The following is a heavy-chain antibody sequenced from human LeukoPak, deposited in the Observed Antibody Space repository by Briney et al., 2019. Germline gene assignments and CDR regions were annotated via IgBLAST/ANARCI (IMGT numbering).Heavy chain of an antibody. Sequence: ASVKVSCKASGYXFTAYYIHWLRQAPGQGLEWMGIINPSGTSTIYAQKFQGRVTMTRDTSTSTDYMELSSLRFEDTAVYYCARDNSVADTGWWFDPWGQGTLVTVSS. V-gene: IGHV1-46*01. D-gene: IGHD6-19*01. CDR2: INPSGTST. J-gene: IGHJ5*02. CDR3: ARDNSVADTGWWFDP. CDR1: GYXFTAYY.